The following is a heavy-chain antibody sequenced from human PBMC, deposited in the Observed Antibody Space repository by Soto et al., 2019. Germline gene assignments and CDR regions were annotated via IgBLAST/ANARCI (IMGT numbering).Heavy chain of an antibody. D-gene: IGHD2-2*01. V-gene: IGHV3-72*01. Sequence: EVQLVESGGGLVQPGGSLRLSCAASEFTFSDHYVDWFRQAPGKGLEWVGRTKDKANSYTTEYGASVKGRFTISRDDSQNLVYLQMNSLRTEDTAVYYCVSRRYCSTSSCYGDDFDYWGQGTLVTVSS. CDR2: TKDKANSYTT. J-gene: IGHJ4*02. CDR1: EFTFSDHY. CDR3: VSRRYCSTSSCYGDDFDY.